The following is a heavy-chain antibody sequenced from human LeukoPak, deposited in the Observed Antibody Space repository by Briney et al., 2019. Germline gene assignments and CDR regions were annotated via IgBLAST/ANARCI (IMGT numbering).Heavy chain of an antibody. CDR2: IYSGGST. Sequence: PGGSLRLSCAASGFTFSSYAMSWVRQAPGKGLEWVSVIYSGGSTYYADSVKGRFTISRDNSKNTLYLQMNSLRAEDTAVYYCARGRIAVAGTYIPSNWGPQLYYMDVWGKGTTVTVSS. D-gene: IGHD6-19*01. CDR3: ARGRIAVAGTYIPSNWGPQLYYMDV. V-gene: IGHV3-66*01. CDR1: GFTFSSYA. J-gene: IGHJ6*03.